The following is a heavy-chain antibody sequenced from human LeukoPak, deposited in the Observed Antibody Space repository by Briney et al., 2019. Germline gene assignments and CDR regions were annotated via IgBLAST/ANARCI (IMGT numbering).Heavy chain of an antibody. J-gene: IGHJ4*02. Sequence: SETLSLTCSVSDGSINSGGYYWSWIRQHPGRGLEWIGYIYYSGTTYYNPSVRSRVAITIDTSKSQFFLNLDSVTAADTAVYYCAREGPRYYYDSGCWGQGTLVTVSS. CDR1: DGSINSGGYY. D-gene: IGHD3-22*01. CDR3: AREGPRYYYDSGC. CDR2: IYYSGTT. V-gene: IGHV4-31*03.